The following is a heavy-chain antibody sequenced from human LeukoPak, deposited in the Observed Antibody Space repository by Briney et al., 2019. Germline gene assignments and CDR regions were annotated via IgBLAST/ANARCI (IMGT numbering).Heavy chain of an antibody. CDR3: ARWAGYCGGATCPYYLDF. CDR2: IIPIIGIA. Sequence: SVKVSCKASGGTFSNYGISWVRQAPGQGLEWMGRIIPIIGIANYAQKFQGRVTITADKSTSTAYMELSSLRPEDTAVYYCARWAGYCGGATCPYYLDFWGQGTLVTISS. CDR1: GGTFSNYG. D-gene: IGHD2-21*01. V-gene: IGHV1-69*04. J-gene: IGHJ4*02.